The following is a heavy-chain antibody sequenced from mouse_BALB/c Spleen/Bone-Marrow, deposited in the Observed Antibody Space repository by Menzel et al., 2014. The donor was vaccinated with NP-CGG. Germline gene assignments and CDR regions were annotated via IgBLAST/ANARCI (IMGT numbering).Heavy chain of an antibody. Sequence: VQLKDSGAELVKPGASVKLSCTTSGFNIKDTYIHWVKRRPEQGLDWIGRIDPADDTTIYDPKFQDKATITTDTSSSMAYLQLSSLTSEDAAVYFCSRGTRYYFDYWGKAPLSQSPQ. CDR2: IDPADDTT. V-gene: IGHV14-3*02. D-gene: IGHD1-1*01. J-gene: IGHJ2*01. CDR3: SRGTRYYFDY. CDR1: GFNIKDTY.